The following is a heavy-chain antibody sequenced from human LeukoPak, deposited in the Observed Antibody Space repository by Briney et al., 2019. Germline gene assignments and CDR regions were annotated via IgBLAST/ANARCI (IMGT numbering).Heavy chain of an antibody. CDR2: IYYSGST. V-gene: IGHV4-39*07. D-gene: IGHD6-13*01. CDR1: GGSISSSSYY. Sequence: PSETLSLTCTVSGGSISSSSYYWGWIRQPPGKGLEWIGSIYYSGSTYYNPSLKSRVTISVDTSKNQFSLKLSSVTAADTAVYYCARAGGSSSWYLLNFDYWGQGTLVTVSS. CDR3: ARAGGSSSWYLLNFDY. J-gene: IGHJ4*02.